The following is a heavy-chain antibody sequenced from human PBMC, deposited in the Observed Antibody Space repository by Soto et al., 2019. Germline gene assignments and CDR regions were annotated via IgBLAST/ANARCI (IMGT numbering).Heavy chain of an antibody. D-gene: IGHD5-18*01. J-gene: IGHJ4*02. CDR2: IYYSGST. Sequence: NPSETLSLTCTVSGGSISSGGYYWSWIRQHPGKGLEWIGYIYYSGSTYYNPSLKSRVTISVDTSKNQFSLKLSSVTAADTAVYYCARVHASHSYGIGNKFDYWGQGTLVTVSS. CDR1: GGSISSGGYY. V-gene: IGHV4-31*03. CDR3: ARVHASHSYGIGNKFDY.